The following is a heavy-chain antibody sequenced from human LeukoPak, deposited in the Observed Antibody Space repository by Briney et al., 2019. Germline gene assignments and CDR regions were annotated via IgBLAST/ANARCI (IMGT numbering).Heavy chain of an antibody. V-gene: IGHV4-4*07. CDR2: IYTSGST. CDR1: GGSISSYY. D-gene: IGHD6-19*01. Sequence: NPSETLSLTCTVSGGSISSYYWSWIRQPAGKGLEWIGRIYTSGSTNYNPSLTSRVTMSVDTSKNQFSLKLSSVTAADTAVYYCARDRVHSSGWFRAYYMDVWGKGTTVTISS. J-gene: IGHJ6*03. CDR3: ARDRVHSSGWFRAYYMDV.